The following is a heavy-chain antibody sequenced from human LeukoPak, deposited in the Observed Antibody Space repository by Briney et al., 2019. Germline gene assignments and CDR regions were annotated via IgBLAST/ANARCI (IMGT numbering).Heavy chain of an antibody. CDR3: ARVPPPMVRGVTPYYYYGMDV. CDR1: GGTFSSYA. D-gene: IGHD3-10*01. V-gene: IGHV1-69*04. CDR2: IIAIFGIA. Sequence: SVNVSCKASGGTFSSYAISWVRQAPRQGLEWMGRIIAIFGIANYAQKFQGRVTITADKSTSTAYMELSSLRSEDTAVYYCARVPPPMVRGVTPYYYYGMDVWGQGTTVTVSS. J-gene: IGHJ6*02.